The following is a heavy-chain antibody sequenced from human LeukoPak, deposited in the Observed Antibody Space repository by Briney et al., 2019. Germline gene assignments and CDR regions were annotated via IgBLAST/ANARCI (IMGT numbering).Heavy chain of an antibody. V-gene: IGHV3-74*01. Sequence: GGSLRLSCAASGFTFSSYWMHWVRQAPGKGLVWVSRINSDGSSTSYADSVKGRFTISRDNAKNTLYLQMNSLRAEDTAVYYCARDKNQWLGGFRGIDYRGQGTLVTVSS. CDR3: ARDKNQWLGGFRGIDY. J-gene: IGHJ4*02. CDR2: INSDGSST. D-gene: IGHD6-19*01. CDR1: GFTFSSYW.